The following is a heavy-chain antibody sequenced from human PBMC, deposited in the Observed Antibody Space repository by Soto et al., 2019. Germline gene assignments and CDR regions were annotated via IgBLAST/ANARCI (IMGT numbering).Heavy chain of an antibody. Sequence: SQTLSLTCAISGDSVSSNSAAWNWIRQSPSRGLEWLGRTYYRSKWYNDYAVSVKSRIAINPDTSKNQFSLQLNSVTPEDTAVYYCARGSGLGYDFWSGYYYYYYGMDVWGQGTTVTVSS. J-gene: IGHJ6*02. V-gene: IGHV6-1*01. CDR3: ARGSGLGYDFWSGYYYYYYGMDV. CDR1: GDSVSSNSAA. D-gene: IGHD3-3*01. CDR2: TYYRSKWYN.